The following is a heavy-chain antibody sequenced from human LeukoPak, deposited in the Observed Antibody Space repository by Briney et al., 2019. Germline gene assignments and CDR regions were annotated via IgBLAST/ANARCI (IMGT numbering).Heavy chain of an antibody. Sequence: PGGSLRLSCAASESTFSKFWMHWVRQAPGKGLVWVSGINRDGSTTTYADSVKGRFTVSRDNAKNTLYLQMNSLRAEDTAVYYCARGNYYGMDVWGQGTTVTVPS. V-gene: IGHV3-74*03. D-gene: IGHD2/OR15-2a*01. J-gene: IGHJ6*02. CDR1: ESTFSKFW. CDR3: ARGNYYGMDV. CDR2: INRDGSTT.